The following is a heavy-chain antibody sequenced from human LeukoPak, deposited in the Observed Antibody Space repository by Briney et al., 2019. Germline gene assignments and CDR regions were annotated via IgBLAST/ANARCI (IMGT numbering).Heavy chain of an antibody. J-gene: IGHJ4*02. CDR1: GDSIGDHH. D-gene: IGHD2-8*02. Sequence: PSETLSLTCTVSGDSIGDHHWSWIRQPPGKGLEWIGYILYTGTAKYDPSLKSRVTISIDTSRNQFSLKLNSVIAADTAVYYCAMYSTGRGGHGYWGQGALITVSA. CDR2: ILYTGTA. V-gene: IGHV4-59*11. CDR3: AMYSTGRGGHGY.